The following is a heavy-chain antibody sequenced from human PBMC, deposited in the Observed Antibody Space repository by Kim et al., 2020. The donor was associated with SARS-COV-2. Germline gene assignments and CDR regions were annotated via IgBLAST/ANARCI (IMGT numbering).Heavy chain of an antibody. CDR3: AKDSMVRGAVYDYYYGMDV. CDR1: GFTFSSYA. D-gene: IGHD3-10*01. CDR2: ISGSGGST. J-gene: IGHJ6*02. Sequence: GGSLRLSCAASGFTFSSYAMSWVRQAPGKGLEWVSAISGSGGSTYYADSVKGRFTISRDNSKNTLYLQMNSLRAEDTAVYYCAKDSMVRGAVYDYYYGMDVWGQGTTVTVSS. V-gene: IGHV3-23*01.